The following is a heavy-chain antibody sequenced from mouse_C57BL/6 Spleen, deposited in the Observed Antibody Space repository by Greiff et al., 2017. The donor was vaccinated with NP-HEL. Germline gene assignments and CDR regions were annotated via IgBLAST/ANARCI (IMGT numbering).Heavy chain of an antibody. D-gene: IGHD2-2*01. CDR1: GYSFTDYN. CDR3: AREEWLRRVFDY. J-gene: IGHJ2*01. CDR2: INPNYGTT. V-gene: IGHV1-39*01. Sequence: VQLKESGPELVKPGASVKISCKASGYSFTDYNMNWVKQSNGKSLEWIGVINPNYGTTSYIQKFKGKATLTVDQSSSTAYMQLNSLTSEDSAVYYCAREEWLRRVFDYWGQGTTLTVSS.